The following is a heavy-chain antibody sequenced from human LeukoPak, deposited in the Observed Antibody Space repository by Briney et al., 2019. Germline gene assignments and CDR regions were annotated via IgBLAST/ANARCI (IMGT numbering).Heavy chain of an antibody. V-gene: IGHV1-18*01. CDR1: GYTFTIYG. Sequence: ASVTVSCKASGYTFTIYGISWVRQAPGQGLEWMGWISAYNGNTNYAQKLQGRVTMTTDTSTSTAYMELRSLRSDDTAVYYCARDRGIDYDFWSGYYQSWFDPWGQGTLVTVSS. CDR2: ISAYNGNT. J-gene: IGHJ5*02. CDR3: ARDRGIDYDFWSGYYQSWFDP. D-gene: IGHD3-3*01.